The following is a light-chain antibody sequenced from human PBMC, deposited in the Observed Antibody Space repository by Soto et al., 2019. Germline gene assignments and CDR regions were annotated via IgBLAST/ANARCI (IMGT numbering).Light chain of an antibody. V-gene: IGLV2-23*02. CDR1: SSDVGSHNL. CDR3: CSYGGSRAV. CDR2: EVT. Sequence: QSALTQPASVSGSPGQSITISCTGTSSDVGSHNLVSWYQQHPGQAPKLMIYEVTTRPLGVSTRFSASKSGNTASLTISGLQAEDEADYYCCSYGGSRAVFGGGTQLTFL. J-gene: IGLJ7*01.